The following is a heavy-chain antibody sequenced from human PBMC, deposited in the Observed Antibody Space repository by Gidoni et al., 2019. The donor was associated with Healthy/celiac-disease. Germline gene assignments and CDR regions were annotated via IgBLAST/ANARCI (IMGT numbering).Heavy chain of an antibody. CDR3: ARGPYGRPFDY. V-gene: IGHV3-33*08. CDR1: GFTFSSYG. CDR2: IWYDGSNK. J-gene: IGHJ4*02. D-gene: IGHD3-10*01. Sequence: QVQLVESGGGVVQPGRSLRLSCAASGFTFSSYGMHWVRQAPGKGLEWVAVIWYDGSNKYYADSVKGRFTISRDNSKNTLYLQMNSLRAEDTAVYYCARGPYGRPFDYWGQGTLVTVSS.